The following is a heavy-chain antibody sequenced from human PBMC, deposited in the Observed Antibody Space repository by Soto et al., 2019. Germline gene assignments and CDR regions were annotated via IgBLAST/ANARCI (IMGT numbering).Heavy chain of an antibody. V-gene: IGHV2-5*02. CDR3: AHRRTYGSGSYSFGY. CDR1: GFSLSTSGVG. D-gene: IGHD3-10*01. Sequence: QITLKESGPTLVKPTQTLTLTCTFSGFSLSTSGVGVAWIRHPPGKALEWLALIYWDDDKRYSPSLKSRLTITKDTSKNQVVLTMTNMDPVDTATYYCAHRRTYGSGSYSFGYWGQGTLVTVSS. J-gene: IGHJ4*02. CDR2: IYWDDDK.